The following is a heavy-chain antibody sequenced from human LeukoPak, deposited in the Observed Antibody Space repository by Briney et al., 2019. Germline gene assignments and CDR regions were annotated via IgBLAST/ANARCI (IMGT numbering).Heavy chain of an antibody. D-gene: IGHD3-10*01. Sequence: GGSLRLSCAASGFTFSSYWMSWVRQAPGKGLEWVANIKQDGSEKYYVDSVKGRFTISGDNAKNSLYLQMNSLRAEDTAVYYCARDRYYGSGSYYYYYYGMDVWGKGTTVTVSS. V-gene: IGHV3-7*03. CDR2: IKQDGSEK. J-gene: IGHJ6*04. CDR3: ARDRYYGSGSYYYYYYGMDV. CDR1: GFTFSSYW.